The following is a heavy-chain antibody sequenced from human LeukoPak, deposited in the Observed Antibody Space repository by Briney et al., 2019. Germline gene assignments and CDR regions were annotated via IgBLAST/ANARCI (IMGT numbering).Heavy chain of an antibody. CDR2: ISSSSSYI. D-gene: IGHD6-19*01. CDR1: GFTFSSYS. Sequence: WGSLRLSCAASGFTFSSYSMNWVRQAPGKGLEWVSSISSSSSYIYYADSVKGRFTISRDNAKNSLYLQMNSLRAEDTAVYYCARDLGSGWYGGDFDYWGQGTLVTVSS. CDR3: ARDLGSGWYGGDFDY. V-gene: IGHV3-21*01. J-gene: IGHJ4*02.